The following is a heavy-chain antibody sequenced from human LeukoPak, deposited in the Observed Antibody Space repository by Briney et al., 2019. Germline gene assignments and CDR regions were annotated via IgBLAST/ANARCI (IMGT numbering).Heavy chain of an antibody. J-gene: IGHJ3*02. CDR1: GGTFSSYT. Sequence: SVKVSCKASGGTFSSYTISWVLQAPGQGLEWMGRIIPILGIANYAQKFQGRVTITADKSTSTAYMELSSLRSEDTAVYYCASGLSMVRGVIIAFDIWGQGTMVTVSS. V-gene: IGHV1-69*02. D-gene: IGHD3-10*01. CDR3: ASGLSMVRGVIIAFDI. CDR2: IIPILGIA.